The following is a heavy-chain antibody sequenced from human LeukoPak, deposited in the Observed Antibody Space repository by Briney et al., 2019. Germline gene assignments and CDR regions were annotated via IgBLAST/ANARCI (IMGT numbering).Heavy chain of an antibody. CDR1: GGSISSSNW. CDR2: IYHSGST. CDR3: AREVDGSSGYYFDY. J-gene: IGHJ4*02. Sequence: SETLSLTCAVSGGSISSSNWWSWVRQPPGKGLEWIGEIYHSGSTNYNPSLKSRVTISVDTSKNQFSLKLSSVTAADTAVYYCAREVDGSSGYYFDYWGQGTLVTVSS. D-gene: IGHD3-22*01. V-gene: IGHV4-4*02.